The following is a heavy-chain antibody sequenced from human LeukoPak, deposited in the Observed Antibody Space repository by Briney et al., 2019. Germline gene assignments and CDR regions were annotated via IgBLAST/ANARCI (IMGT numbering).Heavy chain of an antibody. CDR2: IYSGGST. J-gene: IGHJ4*02. CDR1: GFTVSSNY. Sequence: GGSLRLSCAASGFTVSSNYMSWVRQAPGKGLEWVSVIYSGGSTYYADSVKGRFTISRDNSKNTLYLQMNSLRAEDTAVYYCARDSSDIVEVPRFDYWGQGTLVTVSS. V-gene: IGHV3-66*02. D-gene: IGHD2-2*01. CDR3: ARDSSDIVEVPRFDY.